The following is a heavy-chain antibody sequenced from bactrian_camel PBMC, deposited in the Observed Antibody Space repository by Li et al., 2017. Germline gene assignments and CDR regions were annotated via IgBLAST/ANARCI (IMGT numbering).Heavy chain of an antibody. D-gene: IGHD2*01. CDR3: AVDGPVAFCSDYPSDFGG. CDR1: GYTQRSGC. Sequence: VQLVESGGGSVQAGGSLSLSCAARGYTQRSGCLAWFRQVPGKEREMVAQIQDDGMKHYGGTAKGRFTISKDVAKDTLDPRMTSLKPEDSGMYYCAVDGPVAFCSDYPSDFGGWGKGTQVTVS. CDR2: IQDDGMK. V-gene: IGHV3S67*01. J-gene: IGHJ6*01.